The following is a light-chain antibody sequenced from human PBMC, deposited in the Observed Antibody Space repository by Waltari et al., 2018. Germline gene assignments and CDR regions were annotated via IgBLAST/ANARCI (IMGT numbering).Light chain of an antibody. CDR3: KQYDDFPFT. CDR1: QDMSNY. V-gene: IGKV1-33*01. J-gene: IGKJ2*01. Sequence: DIQMNQSPSSLSASVGDRVTLTCQSSQDMSNYLNWYQQKQGKAPKLLIYDASKLETGGPARFSGSGDGIDVTCTISSLQPEDSATYYCKQYDDFPFTVVQGAKLVSK. CDR2: DAS.